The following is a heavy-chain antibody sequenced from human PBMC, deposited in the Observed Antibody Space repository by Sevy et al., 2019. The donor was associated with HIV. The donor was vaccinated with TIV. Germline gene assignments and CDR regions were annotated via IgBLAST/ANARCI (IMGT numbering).Heavy chain of an antibody. J-gene: IGHJ6*02. CDR2: IRYDGSDK. Sequence: GGSLRLSCVASGFTLSSYGMHWVRQAPGKGLEWVAVIRYDGSDKYCADSVKGRFTISRDNSKNTLYLQMKSLRAEDTAVYYCARDRLGITISAEWGGGMDVWGQGTTVTVSS. V-gene: IGHV3-33*01. CDR3: ARDRLGITISAEWGGGMDV. CDR1: GFTLSSYG. D-gene: IGHD3-3*01.